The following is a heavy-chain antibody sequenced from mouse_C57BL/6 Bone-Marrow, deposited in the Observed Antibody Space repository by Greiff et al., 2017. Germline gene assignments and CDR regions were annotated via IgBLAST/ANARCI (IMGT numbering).Heavy chain of an antibody. CDR1: GFTFRDYG. D-gene: IGHD4-1*01. CDR3: ARAPGYYYAMDY. V-gene: IGHV5-15*01. Sequence: EVMLVESGGGLVQPGGSLKLSCAASGFTFRDYGMAWVRQAPRKGPEWVAFISNLAYSIYSADTVTGRFTISRENAKNTLYLEMSSLRSEDTAMYYWARAPGYYYAMDYWGQGTSVSVSA. CDR2: ISNLAYSI. J-gene: IGHJ4*01.